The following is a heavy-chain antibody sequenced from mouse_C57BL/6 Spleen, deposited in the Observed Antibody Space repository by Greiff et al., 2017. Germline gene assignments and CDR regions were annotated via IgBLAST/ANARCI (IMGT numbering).Heavy chain of an antibody. CDR2: ISSGSSTI. J-gene: IGHJ2*01. CDR1: GFTFSDYG. D-gene: IGHD1-1*01. V-gene: IGHV5-17*01. CDR3: AMTITTVVAPFDY. Sequence: DVMLVESGGGLVKPGGSLKLSCAASGFTFSDYGMHWVRQAPEKGLGWVAYISSGSSTIYYADTVKGRFTISRDNANNTLFLHMNSLRSEDTAMDYCAMTITTVVAPFDYWGQGTTLTVSS.